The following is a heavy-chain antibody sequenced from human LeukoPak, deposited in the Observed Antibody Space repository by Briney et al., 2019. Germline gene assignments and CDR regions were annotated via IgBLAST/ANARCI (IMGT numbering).Heavy chain of an antibody. Sequence: GESLKISCKGSGYSFTSYWIGWVRQMPGKGLEWMGIIYPGDSDTRYSPSFRGQVTISADTSISTAYLQWSSLKASYNTLFCCARVVGKDCAGGCYMVDYWGQGTLAIVSS. CDR1: GYSFTSYW. CDR3: ARVVGKDCAGGCYMVDY. J-gene: IGHJ4*02. D-gene: IGHD2-21*02. CDR2: IYPGDSDT. V-gene: IGHV5-51*01.